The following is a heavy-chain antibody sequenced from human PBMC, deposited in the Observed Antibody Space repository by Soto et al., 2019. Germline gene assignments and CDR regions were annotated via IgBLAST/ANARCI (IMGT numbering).Heavy chain of an antibody. CDR3: AQSSGWTEYFPH. CDR1: GFSLSTSGVG. J-gene: IGHJ1*01. CDR2: IYWDDDK. D-gene: IGHD6-19*01. V-gene: IGHV2-5*02. Sequence: QITLKESGPTLVKPTQTLTLTCTFSGFSLSTSGVGVGWIRQPPGKALEWLALIYWDDDKRYSPSLKSRLTLTKDTSKNQVVLTMTNMDPVDTATYYCAQSSGWTEYFPHWGQGTLVTVSS.